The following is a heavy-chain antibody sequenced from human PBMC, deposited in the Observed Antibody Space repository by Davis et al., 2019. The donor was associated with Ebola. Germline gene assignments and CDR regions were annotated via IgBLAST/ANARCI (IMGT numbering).Heavy chain of an antibody. V-gene: IGHV4-59*12. D-gene: IGHD3-22*01. CDR3: SREQPSGYSDY. J-gene: IGHJ4*02. CDR1: GGSISSYY. Sequence: PSETLSLTCTVSGGSISSYYWSWIRQPPGKGLEWIGYIYYSGSTNYNPSLKSRVTISVDTSKNQFSLQLNSVTPEDTALYFCSREQPSGYSDYWGQGILVTVSS. CDR2: IYYSGST.